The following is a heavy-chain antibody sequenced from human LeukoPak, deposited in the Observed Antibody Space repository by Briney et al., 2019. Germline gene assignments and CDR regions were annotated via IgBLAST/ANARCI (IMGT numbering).Heavy chain of an antibody. Sequence: SETLSLTCTVSGGSISSYYWSWIRQPAGKGLEWIGRIYTSGSTNYNPSLKSRVTMSVDTSKNQFSLNLSSVTAADTAVYYCARASDLMTQYAFDIWGQGTMVTVSS. D-gene: IGHD3-16*01. V-gene: IGHV4-4*07. CDR2: IYTSGST. CDR1: GGSISSYY. CDR3: ARASDLMTQYAFDI. J-gene: IGHJ3*02.